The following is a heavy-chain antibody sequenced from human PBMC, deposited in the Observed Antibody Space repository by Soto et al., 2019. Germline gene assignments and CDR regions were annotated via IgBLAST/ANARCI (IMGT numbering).Heavy chain of an antibody. V-gene: IGHV4-34*01. Sequence: SETLSLTCAVNGGSFSGYYWSLIRQPPGKGLEWIGEIYHSGGTNYNPSLKSRVTISVDTSKNQFSLRLTSVTAADTGVYYCARGGYSSGYGWFDPWGQGTPVTVSS. CDR3: ARGGYSSGYGWFDP. J-gene: IGHJ5*02. CDR2: IYHSGGT. CDR1: GGSFSGYY. D-gene: IGHD6-19*01.